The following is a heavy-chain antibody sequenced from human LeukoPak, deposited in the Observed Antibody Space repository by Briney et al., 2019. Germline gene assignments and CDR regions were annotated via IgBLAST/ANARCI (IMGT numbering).Heavy chain of an antibody. D-gene: IGHD6-13*01. CDR1: GGSISSGGYY. Sequence: PSETLSLTCTVSGGSISSGGYYWSWIRQHPGKGLEWIGYIYYSGSTYYNPSLKSRVTISVDTSKNQFSLKLSSVTAADTAVYYCARNPSSSWPLFDYWGQGTLVTVSS. CDR2: IYYSGST. CDR3: ARNPSSSWPLFDY. V-gene: IGHV4-31*03. J-gene: IGHJ4*02.